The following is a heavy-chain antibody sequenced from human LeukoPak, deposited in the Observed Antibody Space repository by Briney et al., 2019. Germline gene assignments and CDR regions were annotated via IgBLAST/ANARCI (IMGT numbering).Heavy chain of an antibody. CDR1: GGSVSSGTW. J-gene: IGHJ5*02. Sequence: ASGTLSLTCAISGGSVSSGTWWSWVRQPPEKGLEWIGQIYHSGSTNYNPSLKSRVAISIDKSKSQFSLELSSVTAADTAVYYCVYHYGFSFDPWGQGTLVTVSS. D-gene: IGHD3-3*01. V-gene: IGHV4-4*02. CDR2: IYHSGST. CDR3: VYHYGFSFDP.